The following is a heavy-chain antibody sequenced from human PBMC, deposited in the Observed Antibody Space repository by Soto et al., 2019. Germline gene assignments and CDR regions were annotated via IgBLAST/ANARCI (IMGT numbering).Heavy chain of an antibody. D-gene: IGHD3-3*01. J-gene: IGHJ6*02. CDR3: AKDPGIGFYYYYGMDV. CDR2: ISGSGGST. CDR1: GFTFSSYA. V-gene: IGHV3-23*01. Sequence: GGSLRLSCAATGFTFSSYAMSWVRQAPGKGLEWVSAISGSGGSTYYVDSVKGRFSISRDNSNYTLYLQMNCLRAEDMVVYYCAKDPGIGFYYYYGMDVWGQGTTVTVSS.